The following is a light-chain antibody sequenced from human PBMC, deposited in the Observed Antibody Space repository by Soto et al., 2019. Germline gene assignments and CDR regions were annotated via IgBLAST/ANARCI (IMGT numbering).Light chain of an antibody. CDR3: QSYDSSLSGYV. CDR1: SSNIGADYD. Sequence: QSALTQPPSVSGAPGQRVTISFTGSSSNIGADYDVHWYQQLPGTAPKLLIYANNNRPSGVPGRFSGSKSGTSASLAITGLQAEDEADYYCQSYDSSLSGYVFGTGTKAPS. CDR2: ANN. J-gene: IGLJ1*01. V-gene: IGLV1-40*01.